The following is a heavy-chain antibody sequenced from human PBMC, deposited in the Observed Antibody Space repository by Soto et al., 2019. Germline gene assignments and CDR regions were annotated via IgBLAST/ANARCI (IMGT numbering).Heavy chain of an antibody. V-gene: IGHV3-30*18. CDR2: ISYDGSNK. D-gene: IGHD3-3*01. Sequence: RLSCAASGFTFSSYGMHWVRQAPGKGLEWVAVISYDGSNKYYADSVKGRFTISRDNSKNTLYLQMNSLRAEDTAVYYCTKSSGDCWSGDYTAHYWCQGTLVTVSS. CDR1: GFTFSSYG. J-gene: IGHJ4*02. CDR3: TKSSGDCWSGDYTAHY.